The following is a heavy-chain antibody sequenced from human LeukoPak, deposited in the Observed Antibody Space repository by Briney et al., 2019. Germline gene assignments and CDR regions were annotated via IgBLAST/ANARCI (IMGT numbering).Heavy chain of an antibody. D-gene: IGHD3-10*01. CDR2: ISAYNGNT. J-gene: IGHJ5*02. V-gene: IGHV1-18*04. CDR3: AREGYYGSGSYYPDWFDP. CDR1: GYTFTSYG. Sequence: ASVKVSCKASGYTFTSYGISWVRQDPGQGLEWMGWISAYNGNTNYAQKLQGRVTMTTDTSTSTAYMELRSLRSDDTAVYYCAREGYYGSGSYYPDWFDPWGQGTLVTVSS.